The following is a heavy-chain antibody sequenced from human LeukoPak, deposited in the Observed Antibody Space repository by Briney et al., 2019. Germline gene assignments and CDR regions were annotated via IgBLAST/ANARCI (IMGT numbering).Heavy chain of an antibody. D-gene: IGHD6-13*01. V-gene: IGHV6-1*01. CDR2: TYYRSKWYN. Sequence: SQTLSLTCAISGDSVSSNSAAWNWTRQSPSRGLEWLGRTYYRSKWYNDYAVSVKSRITINPDTSKNQFSLQLNSVTPEDTAVYYCARDHLAAAGTLDYWGQGTLVTVSS. J-gene: IGHJ4*02. CDR1: GDSVSSNSAA. CDR3: ARDHLAAAGTLDY.